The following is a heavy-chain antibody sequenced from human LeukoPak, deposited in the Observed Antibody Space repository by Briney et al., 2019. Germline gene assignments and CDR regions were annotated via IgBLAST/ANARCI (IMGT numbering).Heavy chain of an antibody. V-gene: IGHV3-53*01. CDR1: GFTFSSYS. Sequence: GGSLRLSCAASGFTFSSYSMNWVRQAPGKGLEWVSFIYSGGSTHYSDSVKGRFTISRDNSKNTLYLQMNSLRAEDTAVYYCARRAGAYSHPYDYWGQGTLVTVSS. J-gene: IGHJ4*02. CDR2: IYSGGST. CDR3: ARRAGAYSHPYDY. D-gene: IGHD4/OR15-4a*01.